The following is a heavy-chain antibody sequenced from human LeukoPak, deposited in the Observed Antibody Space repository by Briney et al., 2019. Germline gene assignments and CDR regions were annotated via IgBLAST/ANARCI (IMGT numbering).Heavy chain of an antibody. Sequence: SETLSLTCSVSDGSTTGCYWSWIRQPPGKGLEWIAYVYYTGRTLYNPSLESRVTISVDTSKTQFSLTVTSVTAADTAVYYCAREADYYDSSGYHLWGYWGQGTLVTVSS. V-gene: IGHV4-59*12. D-gene: IGHD3-22*01. CDR2: VYYTGRT. J-gene: IGHJ4*02. CDR1: DGSTTGCY. CDR3: AREADYYDSSGYHLWGY.